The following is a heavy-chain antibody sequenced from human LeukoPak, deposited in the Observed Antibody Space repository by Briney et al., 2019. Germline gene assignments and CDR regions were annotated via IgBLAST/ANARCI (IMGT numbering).Heavy chain of an antibody. CDR3: ARDIAAAGEYYFDY. Sequence: SETLSLTCTVSGGSISSSSYYWGWIRQPPGKGLEWIGSIYYSGSTYYIPSLKSRVTISVDTSKNQFSLKLSSVTAADTAVYYCARDIAAAGEYYFDYWGQGTLVTVSS. V-gene: IGHV4-39*02. CDR2: IYYSGST. D-gene: IGHD6-13*01. CDR1: GGSISSSSYY. J-gene: IGHJ4*02.